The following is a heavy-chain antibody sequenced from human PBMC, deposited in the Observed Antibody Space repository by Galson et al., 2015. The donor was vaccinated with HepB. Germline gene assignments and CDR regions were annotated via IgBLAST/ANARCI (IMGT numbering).Heavy chain of an antibody. CDR2: ISSSSSYI. Sequence: SLRLSCAASGFTFSSYSMNWVRQAPGKGLEWVSSISSSSSYIYYADSVKGRFTISRDNAKNSLYLQMNSLRAEDTAVYYCARDRSIAAAGWFDPWGQGTLVTVSS. J-gene: IGHJ5*02. CDR1: GFTFSSYS. CDR3: ARDRSIAAAGWFDP. D-gene: IGHD6-13*01. V-gene: IGHV3-21*01.